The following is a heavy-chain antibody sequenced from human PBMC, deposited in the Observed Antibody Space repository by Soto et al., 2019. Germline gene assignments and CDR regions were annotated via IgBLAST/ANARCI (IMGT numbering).Heavy chain of an antibody. Sequence: GGSLRLSCAASGFTFSSYWMSWVRQAPGKGLEWVANIKQDGSEKYYVDSVKGRFTISRDNAKNSLYLQMNSLRAEDTAVYYCAWKTLYSSGWSPFDYWGQGTLVTVSS. CDR1: GFTFSSYW. V-gene: IGHV3-7*01. CDR2: IKQDGSEK. D-gene: IGHD6-19*01. CDR3: AWKTLYSSGWSPFDY. J-gene: IGHJ4*02.